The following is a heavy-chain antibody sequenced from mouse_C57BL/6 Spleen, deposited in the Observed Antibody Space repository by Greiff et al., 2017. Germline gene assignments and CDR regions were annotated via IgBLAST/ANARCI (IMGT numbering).Heavy chain of an antibody. CDR1: GYTFTSYW. Sequence: QVHVKQPGAELVKPGASVKMSCKASGYTFTSYWITWVKQRPGQGLEWIGDIYPGSGSTNYNEKFKSKATLTVDTSSSTAYMQLSSLTSEDSAVYYCARWHSIYAMDYWGQGTSVTVSS. V-gene: IGHV1-55*01. D-gene: IGHD2-10*02. CDR2: IYPGSGST. J-gene: IGHJ4*01. CDR3: ARWHSIYAMDY.